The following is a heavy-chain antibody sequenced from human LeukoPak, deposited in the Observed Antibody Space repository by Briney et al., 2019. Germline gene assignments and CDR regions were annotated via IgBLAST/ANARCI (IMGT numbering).Heavy chain of an antibody. CDR1: GYTLTELS. V-gene: IGHV1-24*01. J-gene: IGHJ4*02. D-gene: IGHD3-10*01. Sequence: EASVKVSCKVSGYTLTELSMHWVRQAPGKGLEWMGGFDPEDGETICAQKFQGRVTMTEDTSTDTAYMELSSLRSEDTAVYYCATDNYYGSGSYYRFDYWGQGTLVTVSS. CDR3: ATDNYYGSGSYYRFDY. CDR2: FDPEDGET.